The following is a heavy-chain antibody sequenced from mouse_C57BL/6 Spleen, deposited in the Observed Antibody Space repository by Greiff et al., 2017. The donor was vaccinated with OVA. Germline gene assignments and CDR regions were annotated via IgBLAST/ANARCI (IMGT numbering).Heavy chain of an antibody. CDR2: IDPNSGGT. D-gene: IGHD2-4*01. CDR1: GYTFTSYW. CDR3: AREDYDGYYYAMDY. Sequence: QVQLKQPGAELVKPGASVKLSCKASGYTFTSYWMHWVKQRPGRGLEWIGRIDPNSGGTKYNEKFKSKATLTVDKPSSTAYMQLSSLTSEDSAVYYCAREDYDGYYYAMDYWGQGTSVTVSS. V-gene: IGHV1-72*01. J-gene: IGHJ4*01.